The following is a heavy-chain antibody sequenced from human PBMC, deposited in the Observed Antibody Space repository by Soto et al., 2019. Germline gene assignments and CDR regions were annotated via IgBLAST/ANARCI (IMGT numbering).Heavy chain of an antibody. Sequence: SETLSLTCTVSGGSIIGYYWSWIRQSPEKGLEYIGYISYSGSTNYNPSLKSRVTTSLDTSKNRFSLKLSSVTAADTAIYYCASLNFDILTGYYAFDLWGQGTMVTVSS. D-gene: IGHD3-9*01. CDR2: ISYSGST. CDR3: ASLNFDILTGYYAFDL. J-gene: IGHJ3*01. CDR1: GGSIIGYY. V-gene: IGHV4-59*08.